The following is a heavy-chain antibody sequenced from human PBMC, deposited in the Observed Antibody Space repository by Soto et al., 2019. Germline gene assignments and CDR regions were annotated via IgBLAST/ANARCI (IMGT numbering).Heavy chain of an antibody. Sequence: GGSLRLSCAASGFSLSSYGIHWVRQAPGKGLEWVAVITHDGSTEKSADSVKGRFTISRDNAKNSLYLQMNGLRAEDTAVYYCASHPRDNSGYWYYFDYWGQGTLVTVSS. D-gene: IGHD3-22*01. V-gene: IGHV3-33*05. J-gene: IGHJ4*02. CDR1: GFSLSSYG. CDR2: ITHDGSTE. CDR3: ASHPRDNSGYWYYFDY.